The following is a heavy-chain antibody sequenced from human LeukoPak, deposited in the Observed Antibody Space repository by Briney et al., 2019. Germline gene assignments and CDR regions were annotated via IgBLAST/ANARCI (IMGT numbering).Heavy chain of an antibody. CDR2: IKEDGSGK. D-gene: IGHD4-11*01. Sequence: PGGSLSLSCVASGITFGSYWVTWVRQAPGKGPEWVANIKEDGSGKYYVDSVRGRFTISRDNAKNSLFLQMNSLRAEDTAVYYCAREFLYSYYGYYYYYIDVLGKGTTVTVSS. CDR3: AREFLYSYYGYYYYYIDV. J-gene: IGHJ6*03. V-gene: IGHV3-7*01. CDR1: GITFGSYW.